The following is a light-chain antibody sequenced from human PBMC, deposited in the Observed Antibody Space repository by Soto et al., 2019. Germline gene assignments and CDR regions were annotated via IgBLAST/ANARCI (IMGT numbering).Light chain of an antibody. CDR1: SSDIGAYDY. V-gene: IGLV2-14*01. CDR2: EVN. J-gene: IGLJ1*01. Sequence: QSALTQPASLSGSPGQSITISCTGTSSDIGAYDYVSWFQQHPGKAPKLMISEVNNRPSGVSNRFSGSKSGNTAYLTISGPQVEDQAQYFCFSFTTHSPHVFGTGTKVTVL. CDR3: FSFTTHSPHV.